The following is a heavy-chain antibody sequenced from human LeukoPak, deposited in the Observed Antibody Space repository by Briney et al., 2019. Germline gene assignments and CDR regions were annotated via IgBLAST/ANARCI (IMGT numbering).Heavy chain of an antibody. J-gene: IGHJ6*02. D-gene: IGHD5-18*01. CDR3: ARDAVDTANAV. V-gene: IGHV3-74*01. CDR2: INSDGSIT. CDR1: GFTFTTYW. Sequence: GGSLRLSCAASGFTFTTYWMHWVRQAPGKELVWVSHINSDGSITSYADSVKGRFTISRDNAKNTLYLQMNSLRAEDTAVYYCARDAVDTANAVWGQGTTVTVSS.